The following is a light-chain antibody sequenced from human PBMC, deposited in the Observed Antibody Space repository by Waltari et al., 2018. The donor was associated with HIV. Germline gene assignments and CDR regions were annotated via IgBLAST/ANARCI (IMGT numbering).Light chain of an antibody. J-gene: IGLJ2*01. CDR1: TSNIGSNY. V-gene: IGLV1-47*01. CDR2: RND. Sequence: SVLTQPPSSSGTPGQRFTISCSRSTSNIGSNYVFLYQNLPGTAPKLLIHRNDQRPSGVPDRFSASTSGTSASLAISGLRAEDEADYYCVAWDDSLRGVLFGGGTKVAVL. CDR3: VAWDDSLRGVL.